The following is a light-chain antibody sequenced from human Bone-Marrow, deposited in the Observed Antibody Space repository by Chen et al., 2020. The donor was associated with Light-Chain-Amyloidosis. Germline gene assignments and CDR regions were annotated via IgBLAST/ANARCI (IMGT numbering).Light chain of an antibody. CDR2: DDH. Sequence: SYELTQPPSVLVAPGKTATVTCGGNNIDRKSVHWFQRKPGQAPVLVVFDDHDRPSGVPDRFSASKSGTSAFLAISGLRSEDEADYYCAAWDGSLSGYVFGTGTKVIVL. CDR3: AAWDGSLSGYV. V-gene: IGLV3-21*03. CDR1: NIDRKS. J-gene: IGLJ1*01.